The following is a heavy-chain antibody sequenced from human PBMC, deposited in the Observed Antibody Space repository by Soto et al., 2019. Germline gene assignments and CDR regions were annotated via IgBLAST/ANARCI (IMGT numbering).Heavy chain of an antibody. Sequence: PGASLKISCKGSGYSFTNYWIGWVRQMPGKGLEWMGIIYPGDSDTRYSPSFQGQVTISADKSISTAYLQWSSLKASDTAMYYCARHPYGDYDGMDVWGQGTTVTVSS. J-gene: IGHJ6*02. D-gene: IGHD4-17*01. V-gene: IGHV5-51*01. CDR3: ARHPYGDYDGMDV. CDR1: GYSFTNYW. CDR2: IYPGDSDT.